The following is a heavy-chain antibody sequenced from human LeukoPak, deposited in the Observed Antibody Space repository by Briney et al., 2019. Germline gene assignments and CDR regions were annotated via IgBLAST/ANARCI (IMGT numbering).Heavy chain of an antibody. CDR3: ARSKGSYYYDL. J-gene: IGHJ4*02. CDR2: IYYSGST. Sequence: SETLSLTCTVSSGSISSSTYYWGWIRQPPGKGLEWIGSIYYSGSTYYNPSLKSRVTISVDTSKNQFSLKLSSVTAADTAVYYCARSKGSYYYDLWGQGTLVTVSS. V-gene: IGHV4-39*01. D-gene: IGHD3-22*01. CDR1: SGSISSSTYY.